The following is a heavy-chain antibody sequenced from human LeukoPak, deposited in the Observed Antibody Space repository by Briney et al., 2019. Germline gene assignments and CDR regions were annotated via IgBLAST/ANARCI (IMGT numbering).Heavy chain of an antibody. Sequence: ASVKVSCKASGYTFTSYAMNWLRQAPGEGREWMGRINTNTGNPTYAQGFTGRFVFSLDTSVSTAYLQISSLKAEDTAVYYCARGYIPDYWGQGTLVTVSS. J-gene: IGHJ4*02. CDR1: GYTFTSYA. D-gene: IGHD2-2*02. CDR2: INTNTGNP. CDR3: ARGYIPDY. V-gene: IGHV7-4-1*02.